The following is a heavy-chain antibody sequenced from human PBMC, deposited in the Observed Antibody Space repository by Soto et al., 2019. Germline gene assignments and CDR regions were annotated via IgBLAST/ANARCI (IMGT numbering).Heavy chain of an antibody. Sequence: GESLKISCKGSGYSFTSYWIGWVRQMPGKGLEWMGITYPGDSDTRYSPSFQGQVTISADKSISTAYLQWSSLKASDTAMYYCARLGGSVGAGTTTPGPLVPWGQGTLVTVSS. CDR3: ARLGGSVGAGTTTPGPLVP. CDR2: TYPGDSDT. V-gene: IGHV5-51*01. CDR1: GYSFTSYW. J-gene: IGHJ5*02. D-gene: IGHD1-7*01.